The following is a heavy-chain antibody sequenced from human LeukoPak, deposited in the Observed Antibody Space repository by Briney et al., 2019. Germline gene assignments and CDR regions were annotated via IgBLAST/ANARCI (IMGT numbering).Heavy chain of an antibody. CDR1: GFTFSSYA. CDR3: ARADCGGDCYLDY. J-gene: IGHJ4*02. D-gene: IGHD2-21*02. Sequence: GGSLRLSCAASGFTFSSYAMSWARQAPGKGLEWVAVIWYDGSNKYYADSVKGRFTISRDNSKNTLYLHMNSLRVDDTAVYYCARADCGGDCYLDYWGQGTLVTVSS. V-gene: IGHV3-33*08. CDR2: IWYDGSNK.